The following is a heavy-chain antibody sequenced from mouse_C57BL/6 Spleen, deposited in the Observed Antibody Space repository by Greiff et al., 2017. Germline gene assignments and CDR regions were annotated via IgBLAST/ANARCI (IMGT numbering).Heavy chain of an antibody. Sequence: VKLMESGPELVKPGASVKISCKASGYAFSSSWMNWVKQRPGKGLEWIGRIYPGDGDTNYNGKFKGKATLTADKSSSTAYMQLSSLTSEDSAVYFCARGDYFDYWGQGTTLTVSS. J-gene: IGHJ2*01. CDR3: ARGDYFDY. CDR1: GYAFSSSW. V-gene: IGHV1-82*01. CDR2: IYPGDGDT.